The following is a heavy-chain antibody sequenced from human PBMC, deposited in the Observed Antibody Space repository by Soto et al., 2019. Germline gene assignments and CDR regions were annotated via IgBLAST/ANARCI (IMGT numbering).Heavy chain of an antibody. J-gene: IGHJ6*03. Sequence: QVQLMESGGGVVQPGRSLRLSCAASGFTFSSYGMHWVRQAPGKGLEWVAVIWYDGSNKYYADSVKGRFTISRDNSKNTLYLQMISLRAEDTAVYSCARDAGFGYGRHMDVWGTGTTVTVSS. CDR1: GFTFSSYG. CDR2: IWYDGSNK. CDR3: ARDAGFGYGRHMDV. D-gene: IGHD5-12*01. V-gene: IGHV3-33*01.